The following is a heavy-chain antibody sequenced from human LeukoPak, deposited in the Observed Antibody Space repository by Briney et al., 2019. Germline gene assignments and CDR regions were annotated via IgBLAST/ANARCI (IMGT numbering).Heavy chain of an antibody. Sequence: GGSLRLSCAASGFSFNNYWMHWVRQAPGKGLVWVSRISSDGSTTTYADSVKGRFTVSRDSAKNTLYLQMSSLRAEDTAVYYCARAYYDSSSADDYWGQGTLVTVSS. CDR3: ARAYYDSSSADDY. J-gene: IGHJ1*01. CDR1: GFSFNNYW. V-gene: IGHV3-74*01. D-gene: IGHD3-3*01. CDR2: ISSDGSTT.